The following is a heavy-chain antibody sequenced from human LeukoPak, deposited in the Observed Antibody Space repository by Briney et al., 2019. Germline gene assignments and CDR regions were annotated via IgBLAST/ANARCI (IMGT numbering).Heavy chain of an antibody. CDR3: ASGYYDILTGYLFDY. Sequence: SETLSLTCTVSGGSISSGDYYWSWIRQPPGKGLEWIGYIYYSGSTYYNPSLKSRVTISVDTSKNQFSLKLSSVTAADTAVYYCASGYYDILTGYLFDYWGQGTLVTVSS. CDR1: GGSISSGDYY. V-gene: IGHV4-30-4*01. D-gene: IGHD3-9*01. J-gene: IGHJ4*02. CDR2: IYYSGST.